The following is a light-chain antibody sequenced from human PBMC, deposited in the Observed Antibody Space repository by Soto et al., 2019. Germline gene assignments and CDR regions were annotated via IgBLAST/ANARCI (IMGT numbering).Light chain of an antibody. Sequence: EITLTQSPGSLSLSPGERATLSCRASQRLKSDYFAWYQQRRGQVPRLLIYGTSIRASGIPDRFSGSGSGTDFTLTISRLEPEDFAVYYCQQYSSAPAWTFGQGTKVEV. CDR3: QQYSSAPAWT. CDR1: QRLKSDY. CDR2: GTS. V-gene: IGKV3-20*01. J-gene: IGKJ1*01.